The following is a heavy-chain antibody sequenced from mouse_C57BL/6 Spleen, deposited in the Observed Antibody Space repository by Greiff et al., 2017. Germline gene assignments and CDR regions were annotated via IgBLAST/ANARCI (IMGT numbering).Heavy chain of an antibody. J-gene: IGHJ3*01. CDR2: IDPSDSYT. CDR3: ARVVQKIYSNYWFAY. D-gene: IGHD2-5*01. V-gene: IGHV1-59*01. CDR1: GYTFTSYW. Sequence: QVQLQQPGAELVRPGTSVKLSCKASGYTFTSYWMHWVKQRPGQGLEWIGVIDPSDSYTNYNQKFKGKATLTVDTSSSTAYMQLSSLTSEDSAVYYCARVVQKIYSNYWFAYWGQGTLVTVSA.